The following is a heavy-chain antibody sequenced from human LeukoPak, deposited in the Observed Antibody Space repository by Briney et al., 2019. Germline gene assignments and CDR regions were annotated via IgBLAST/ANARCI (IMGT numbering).Heavy chain of an antibody. D-gene: IGHD6-19*01. V-gene: IGHV3-23*01. Sequence: GGSLRLSCAASGFTFSSYEMNWVRQAPGKGLEWVSAISGSGGSTYYADSVKGRFTISRDNSKNTLYLQMNSLRAEDTAVYYCAKTPLSSGWYEDYYYYMDVWGKGTTVTVSS. CDR2: ISGSGGST. CDR3: AKTPLSSGWYEDYYYYMDV. J-gene: IGHJ6*03. CDR1: GFTFSSYE.